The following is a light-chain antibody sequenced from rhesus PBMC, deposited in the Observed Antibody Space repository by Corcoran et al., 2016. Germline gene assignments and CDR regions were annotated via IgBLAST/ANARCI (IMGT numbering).Light chain of an antibody. J-gene: IGKJ3*01. CDR2: KAS. V-gene: IGKV1-74*01. CDR3: QHNYGTPFT. CDR1: ENVNNY. Sequence: DIQMTQSPSSLSASVGDRVTITCRTSENVNNYLNWYQQKLGKAPKLLIYKASPLQSGVPSRFSGSGSGTDYTFTISSLQSEDVATYYCQHNYGTPFTFGPGTKLDIK.